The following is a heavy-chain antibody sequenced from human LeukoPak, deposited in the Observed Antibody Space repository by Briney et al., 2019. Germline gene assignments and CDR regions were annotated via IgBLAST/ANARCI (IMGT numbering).Heavy chain of an antibody. CDR2: IKSKTDGGTT. V-gene: IGHV3-15*01. D-gene: IGHD2-2*01. J-gene: IGHJ6*03. CDR1: GFTFSSYA. Sequence: GGSLRLSCAASGFTFSSYAMSWVRQAPGKGLEWVGRIKSKTDGGTTDYAAPVKGRFTISRDDSKNTLYLQMNSLKTEDTAVYYCTTDIVVVPADYYYYMDVWGKGTTVTVSS. CDR3: TTDIVVVPADYYYYMDV.